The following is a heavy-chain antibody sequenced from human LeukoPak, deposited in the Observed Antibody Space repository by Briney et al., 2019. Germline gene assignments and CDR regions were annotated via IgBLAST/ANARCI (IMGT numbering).Heavy chain of an antibody. CDR1: GFTFDDYA. D-gene: IGHD6-13*01. CDR3: AKSAVPYSSSWSSYYYYGMDV. Sequence: PGGSLRLSCAASGFTFDDYAMHWVRQAPAKGLEWVSLISGDGGSTYYADSVKCGFTISRHNSKNSLYLQMNSLRTEDTALYYCAKSAVPYSSSWSSYYYYGMDVWGQGTTVTVSS. J-gene: IGHJ6*02. CDR2: ISGDGGST. V-gene: IGHV3-43*02.